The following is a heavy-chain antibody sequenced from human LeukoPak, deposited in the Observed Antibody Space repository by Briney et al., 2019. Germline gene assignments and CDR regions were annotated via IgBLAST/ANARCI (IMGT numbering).Heavy chain of an antibody. CDR2: IIPIFGTA. D-gene: IGHD5-18*01. CDR3: ARDRYSYGYSRYYYYYMDV. J-gene: IGHJ6*03. CDR1: GGTFSSYA. V-gene: IGHV1-69*05. Sequence: GSSVKASCKASGGTFSSYAISWVRQAPGQGLKWLGGIIPIFGTANYAQKFQGRVTITTDESTSTAYMELSSLRSEDTAVYYCARDRYSYGYSRYYYYYMDVWGKGTTVTVSS.